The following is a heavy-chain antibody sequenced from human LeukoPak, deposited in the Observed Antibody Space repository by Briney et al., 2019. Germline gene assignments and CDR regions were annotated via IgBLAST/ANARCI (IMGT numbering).Heavy chain of an antibody. CDR3: ATLRSRRIAAQGNDY. CDR2: INHSGST. D-gene: IGHD6-6*01. Sequence: SETLSLTCAVYGVSFSGYYWIWLPQPPGKGLEWRGEINHSGSTNYNPYIKGRVPISVATSKNQFSLKLSSVTAADPAVYYCATLRSRRIAAQGNDYWGKGTLVTVSS. J-gene: IGHJ4*02. V-gene: IGHV4-34*01. CDR1: GVSFSGYY.